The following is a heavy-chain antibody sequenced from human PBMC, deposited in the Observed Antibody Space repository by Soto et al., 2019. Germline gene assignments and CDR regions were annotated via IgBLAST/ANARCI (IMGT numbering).Heavy chain of an antibody. CDR1: GGSVSSGSYY. J-gene: IGHJ6*02. V-gene: IGHV4-61*01. CDR2: IYYSGST. Sequence: SETLSLTCTVSGGSVSSGSYYWSWIRQPPGKGLEWIGYIYYSGSTNYNPSLKSRVTISVDTSKNQFSLKPSSVTAADTAVYYCARDGILTGYSSYYYYYGMDVCGQGTAVTVSS. D-gene: IGHD3-9*01. CDR3: ARDGILTGYSSYYYYYGMDV.